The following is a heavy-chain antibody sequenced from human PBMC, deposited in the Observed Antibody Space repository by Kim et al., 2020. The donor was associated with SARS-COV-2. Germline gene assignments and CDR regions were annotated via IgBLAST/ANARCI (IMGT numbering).Heavy chain of an antibody. CDR1: GGSISSDIYY. CDR3: ARHHPVGTGTTSLPPPFES. CDR2: IYSSGST. D-gene: IGHD1-7*01. V-gene: IGHV4-39*01. Sequence: SETLSLTCTVSGGSISSDIYYWGWIRQPPGKGLEWIGTIYSSGSTYYNPSLKSRVTISVDTSKNQFSLKLSSVTAADTAVYYCARHHPVGTGTTSLPPPFESWGQGTLVTVSS. J-gene: IGHJ4*02.